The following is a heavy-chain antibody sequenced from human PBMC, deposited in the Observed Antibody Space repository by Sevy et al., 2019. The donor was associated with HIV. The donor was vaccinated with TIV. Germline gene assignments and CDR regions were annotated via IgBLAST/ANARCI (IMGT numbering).Heavy chain of an antibody. J-gene: IGHJ3*02. CDR3: ALWIQLWMSAGAFDI. D-gene: IGHD5-18*01. V-gene: IGHV3-7*01. CDR1: GFTFSSYW. Sequence: GGPLRLSCAASGFTFSSYWMSWLRQAPGKGLEWVANIKQDGSEKYYVDSVKGRFTISRDNAKNSLYLQMNSLRAEDTAVYYCALWIQLWMSAGAFDIWGQGTMVTVSS. CDR2: IKQDGSEK.